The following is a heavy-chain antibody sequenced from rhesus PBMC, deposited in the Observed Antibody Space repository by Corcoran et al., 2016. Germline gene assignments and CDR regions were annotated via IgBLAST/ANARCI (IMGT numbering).Heavy chain of an antibody. CDR3: ARQTSGWAVTDV. CDR2: IHGSATHT. CDR1: GGSISGYY. D-gene: IGHD6-31*01. Sequence: QVQLQESGPGLVKPSETLSLTCTVSGGSISGYYWNWIRQIPGKGLEWIANIHGSATHTNYKPSLKGRVTLSMDTSKNQFSLKLTSVTAADTAVYYCARQTSGWAVTDVWGPGVLVTVSS. V-gene: IGHV4S11*01. J-gene: IGHJ5-1*01.